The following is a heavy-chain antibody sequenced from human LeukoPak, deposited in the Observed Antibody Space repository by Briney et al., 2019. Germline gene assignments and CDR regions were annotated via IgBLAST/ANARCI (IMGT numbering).Heavy chain of an antibody. V-gene: IGHV4-59*12. Sequence: SETLSLTCTVSGGSITGYYWNWIRQTPGKRLEWIGCTSYSRTTNYNSYFKGRATMSIDTSKNQVYLKLTSVTATDTAVYYCAKLGYGDDWYLGSFDIWGQGTAVIVSS. CDR1: GGSITGYY. D-gene: IGHD5-18*01. CDR3: AKLGYGDDWYLGSFDI. J-gene: IGHJ3*02. CDR2: TSYSRTT.